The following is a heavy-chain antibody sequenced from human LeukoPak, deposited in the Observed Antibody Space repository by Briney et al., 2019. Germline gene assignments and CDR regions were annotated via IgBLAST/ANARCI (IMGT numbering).Heavy chain of an antibody. CDR3: ARERSSGWYFAFDI. D-gene: IGHD6-19*01. J-gene: IGHJ3*02. Sequence: SQTLSLTCTVSGGSISSGSYYWSWIRQPAGKGLEWIVRIYTSGSTNDNPSLKSRVTISVNTPKNQFSLKQSSVTAVDTAVYYCARERSSGWYFAFDIWGQGTMVTVSS. CDR1: GGSISSGSYY. CDR2: IYTSGST. V-gene: IGHV4-61*02.